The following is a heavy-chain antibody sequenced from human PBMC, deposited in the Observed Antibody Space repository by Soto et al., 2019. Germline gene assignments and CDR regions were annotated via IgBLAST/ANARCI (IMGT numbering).Heavy chain of an antibody. Sequence: GGSLRLSCVVSGFTFSIYAMGWVRQAPGKGLEWVSSISGDGDNTHYADSVKGRFTISRDNSKNTLYLQMNSLRAEDTAVYYCAKDTWEHDYCTNGVCYFDYWGQGTLVTVSS. D-gene: IGHD2-8*01. CDR3: AKDTWEHDYCTNGVCYFDY. CDR1: GFTFSIYA. CDR2: ISGDGDNT. V-gene: IGHV3-23*01. J-gene: IGHJ4*02.